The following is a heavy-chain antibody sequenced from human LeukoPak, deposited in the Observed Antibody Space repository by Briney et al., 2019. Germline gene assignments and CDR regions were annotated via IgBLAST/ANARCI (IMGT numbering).Heavy chain of an antibody. D-gene: IGHD4-23*01. CDR2: INPNSGGT. Sequence: ASVKVSCKASGYTFTGYYMHWVRQAPGQGLEWMGWINPNSGGTNYAQKFQGRVTMTRDTSISTAYMELSRLRSDDTAVYYCARAKGVVRDTWFDPWGQGTLVTVSS. J-gene: IGHJ5*02. CDR3: ARAKGVVRDTWFDP. CDR1: GYTFTGYY. V-gene: IGHV1-2*02.